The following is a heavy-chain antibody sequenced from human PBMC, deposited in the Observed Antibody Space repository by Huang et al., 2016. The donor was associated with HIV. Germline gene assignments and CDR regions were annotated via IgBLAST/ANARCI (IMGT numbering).Heavy chain of an antibody. CDR2: TQPSSGNT. CDR1: GYTFSNYD. V-gene: IGHV1-8*01. CDR3: ATLPPVNYGRSGGRVRDY. D-gene: IGHD2-15*01. Sequence: QVQLVQSGAEVKKPGASVKVSCKASGYTFSNYDINGVRQAPGQGLELMGRTQPSSGNTGYARKFQGRVTMTRSTSISTAYMELSRLRFEDTAVYYCATLPPVNYGRSGGRVRDYWGQGSLVTVSS. J-gene: IGHJ4*02.